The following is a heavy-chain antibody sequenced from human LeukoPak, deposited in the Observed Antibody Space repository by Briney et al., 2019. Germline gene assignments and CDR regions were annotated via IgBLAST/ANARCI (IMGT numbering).Heavy chain of an antibody. D-gene: IGHD3-10*01. J-gene: IGHJ6*02. CDR1: GGSFSGYY. CDR3: ARDRQVNYYYYGMDV. Sequence: SETLSLTCAVYGGSFSGYYWSWIRQPPGKGLEWMGEINHSGSTNYNPSLKSRVTISVDTSKNQFSLKLSSVTAADTAVYYCARDRQVNYYYYGMDVWGQGTTVTVSS. V-gene: IGHV4-34*01. CDR2: INHSGST.